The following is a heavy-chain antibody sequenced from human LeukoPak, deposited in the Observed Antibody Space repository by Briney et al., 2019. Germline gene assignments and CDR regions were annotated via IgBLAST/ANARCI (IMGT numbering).Heavy chain of an antibody. D-gene: IGHD3-16*02. V-gene: IGHV7-4-1*02. CDR2: INPNTGNP. J-gene: IGHJ5*02. CDR1: GYTFTTYA. CDR3: ARAYQRLGGLSFPDQ. Sequence: GASVKVSCKASGYTFTTYAMNWVRQAPGQGLEWMGWINPNTGNPTYAQGFTGRFVFSLDTSVSTTYLQISSLKAEDTAVYYCARAYQRLGGLSFPDQWGQGTLVSVSS.